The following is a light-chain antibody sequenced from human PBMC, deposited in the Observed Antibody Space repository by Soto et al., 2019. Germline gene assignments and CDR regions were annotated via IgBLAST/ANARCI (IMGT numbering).Light chain of an antibody. J-gene: IGLJ1*01. CDR1: SSDVGAYNY. Sequence: QSALTQPASVSLSPGQSITMSGSGTSSDVGAYNYVSWYQQHPGKAPQLMIYEVSNRPSGVSNRFSGSKSGNTASLTISGLQAEDEADYYCSSYTTSSTLCVFGTGTRSPS. CDR3: SSYTTSSTLCV. V-gene: IGLV2-14*01. CDR2: EVS.